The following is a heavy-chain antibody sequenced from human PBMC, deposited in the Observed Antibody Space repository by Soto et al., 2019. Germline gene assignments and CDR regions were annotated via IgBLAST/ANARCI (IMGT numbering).Heavy chain of an antibody. V-gene: IGHV4-59*08. D-gene: IGHD4-17*01. CDR2: IYYSGST. Sequence: ETLSLTCTVSGGSISSYYWSWIRQPPGKGLEWIGYIYYSGSTNYNPSLKSRVTISVDTSKNQFSLKLSSVTAADTAVYYCARQLAVTTHNPFDYWGQGTLVTVSS. CDR1: GGSISSYY. J-gene: IGHJ4*02. CDR3: ARQLAVTTHNPFDY.